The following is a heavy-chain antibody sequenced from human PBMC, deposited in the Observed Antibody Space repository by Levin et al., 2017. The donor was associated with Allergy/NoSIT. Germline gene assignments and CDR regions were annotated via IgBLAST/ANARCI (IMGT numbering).Heavy chain of an antibody. D-gene: IGHD6-13*01. Sequence: TSETLSLTCAISGASVSSNSVAWNWIRQSPSRGLEWLGRTYYRSKWYIDYAVSVKSRITINPDTSKNQFSLQLNSVTPEDTAVYYCARGLYSSSWSAFDYWGQGTLATVSS. J-gene: IGHJ4*02. CDR1: GASVSSNSVA. CDR2: TYYRSKWYI. V-gene: IGHV6-1*01. CDR3: ARGLYSSSWSAFDY.